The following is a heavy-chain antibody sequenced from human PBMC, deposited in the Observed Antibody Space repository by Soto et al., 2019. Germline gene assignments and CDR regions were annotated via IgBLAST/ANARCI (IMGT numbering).Heavy chain of an antibody. CDR2: TYFRSKWFN. V-gene: IGHV6-1*01. J-gene: IGHJ4*02. CDR3: VRDQPGAFSY. CDR1: EDTVSSNSAT. Sequence: SETLSLTCAISEDTVSSNSATWNWVRQSPSRGLEWLGRTYFRSKWFNDYAESVKSRITINPDTSNNQFSLQLNSVTPEDTDVYYCVRDQPGAFSYWGQGTRVTVSS.